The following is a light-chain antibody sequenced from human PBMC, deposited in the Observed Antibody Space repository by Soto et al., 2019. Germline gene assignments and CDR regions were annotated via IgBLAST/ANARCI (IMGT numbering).Light chain of an antibody. V-gene: IGKV3-15*01. CDR1: QSVSSN. Sequence: EIVMTQSPATLSVSPGERATLSCRASQSVSSNLAWYQQKPGQAPRLLIYGASTRATGIPARFSGSGSWTEFTLIISSLQSEDFAVYYCQQYNNWAPWTFGQGTKVEIK. CDR2: GAS. CDR3: QQYNNWAPWT. J-gene: IGKJ1*01.